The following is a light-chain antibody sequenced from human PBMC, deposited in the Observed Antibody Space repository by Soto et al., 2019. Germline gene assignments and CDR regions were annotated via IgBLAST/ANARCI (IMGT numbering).Light chain of an antibody. V-gene: IGKV3-20*01. CDR2: GAS. CDR3: QQYGISPWT. CDR1: QSVSSSY. J-gene: IGKJ1*01. Sequence: EIVLTQSPGTLSLSPGERATLSCRASQSVSSSYLAWYQQKPGQAPRLLIYGASSRATGIPDRFSGSGSGTDFTLTISRLEPEDFAVYYCQQYGISPWTFGQWTKLEIK.